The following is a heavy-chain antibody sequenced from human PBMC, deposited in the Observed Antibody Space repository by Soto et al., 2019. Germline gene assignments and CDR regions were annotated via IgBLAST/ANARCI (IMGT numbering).Heavy chain of an antibody. Sequence: EVQLLESGGGLVQPGGSLRLSCAASGFTFSSYAMSWVRQAPGKGLEWVSAISGSGGSTYYADSVKGRFTISRDSSKNTLYLQMNSLRVEDTAVYYCAKALAADGTRFDPWGQGTLVTVSS. J-gene: IGHJ5*02. CDR2: ISGSGGST. V-gene: IGHV3-23*01. D-gene: IGHD6-13*01. CDR1: GFTFSSYA. CDR3: AKALAADGTRFDP.